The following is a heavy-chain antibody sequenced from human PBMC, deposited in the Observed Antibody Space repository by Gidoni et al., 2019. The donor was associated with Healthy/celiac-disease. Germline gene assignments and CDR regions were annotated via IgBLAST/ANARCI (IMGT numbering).Heavy chain of an antibody. CDR3: AHRRGYIYGPTEDYYYYGMDV. CDR1: GFSLSTSGVG. J-gene: IGHJ6*02. D-gene: IGHD5-18*01. V-gene: IGHV2-5*01. CDR2: ICWTGDK. Sequence: QITLNESGHTLVKPTQTLTLTCTFSGFSLSTSGVGVGWIRQPPGQALEWLALICWTGDKRDSPSLKSRLTITEDTTKNQVVITTTNMDPVDTATYYCAHRRGYIYGPTEDYYYYGMDVWGQGTTVTVSS.